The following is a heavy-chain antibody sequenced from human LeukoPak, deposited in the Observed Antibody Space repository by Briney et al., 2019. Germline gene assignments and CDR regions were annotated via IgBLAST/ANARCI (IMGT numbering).Heavy chain of an antibody. J-gene: IGHJ1*01. CDR2: ISGSGGST. CDR3: AKSFDYSGSWACFQH. V-gene: IGHV3-23*01. Sequence: QTGGSLRLSCAAPGFTFSSYVMSWVRQAPGKGLKWVSGISGSGGSTHYADSVKGRFTISRDNSKNTLYLQMNSLRAEDTAVYYCAKSFDYSGSWACFQHWGQGTPVTVPS. CDR1: GFTFSSYV. D-gene: IGHD6-13*01.